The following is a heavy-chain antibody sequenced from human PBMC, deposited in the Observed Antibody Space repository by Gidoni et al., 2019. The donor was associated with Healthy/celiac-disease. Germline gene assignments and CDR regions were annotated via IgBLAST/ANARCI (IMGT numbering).Heavy chain of an antibody. D-gene: IGHD1-20*01. J-gene: IGHJ4*02. CDR3: ARRKWNRAIACSFDY. CDR2: IYYGGGH. Sequence: QLQLQESGPGLVKPSETLSLTCTVSGGSISSSSYYWGWTRQPPGKGLEWIGSIYYGGGHYYNSALKSRVTISVDASKNQLALKLGSVTAAHTAVYYGARRKWNRAIACSFDYWRQGTLVTVSS. CDR1: GGSISSSSYY. V-gene: IGHV4-39*01.